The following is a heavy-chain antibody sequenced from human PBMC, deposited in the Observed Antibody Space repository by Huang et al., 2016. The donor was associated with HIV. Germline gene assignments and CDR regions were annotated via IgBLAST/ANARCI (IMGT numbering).Heavy chain of an antibody. CDR1: GFIFNRYT. V-gene: IGHV3-21*01. J-gene: IGHJ4*02. D-gene: IGHD2-2*01. CDR2: LSINGNYI. CDR3: LPVIPTEFLDY. Sequence: EVHLLESGGGLVNPGGSLKISCAASGFIFNRYTMTWVRQAPGKGLGLGSSLSINGNYIHSADSVKGRFTISRDNAKNSLSLQMNSLRAEDTAVYFCLPVIPTEFLDYWGQGTLVTVSS.